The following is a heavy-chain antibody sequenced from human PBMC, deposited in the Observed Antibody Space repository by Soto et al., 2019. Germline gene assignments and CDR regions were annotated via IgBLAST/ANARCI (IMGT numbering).Heavy chain of an antibody. Sequence: PSETLSLTCTVSGGSISSSSYYWGWIRQPPGKGLEWIGSIYYSGSTYYNPSLKSRVTISVDTSKNQFSLKLSSVTAADTAVYYCPRQGDYYDSSGSLDYWGQGTLVTVSS. V-gene: IGHV4-39*01. J-gene: IGHJ4*02. CDR3: PRQGDYYDSSGSLDY. CDR1: GGSISSSSYY. CDR2: IYYSGST. D-gene: IGHD3-22*01.